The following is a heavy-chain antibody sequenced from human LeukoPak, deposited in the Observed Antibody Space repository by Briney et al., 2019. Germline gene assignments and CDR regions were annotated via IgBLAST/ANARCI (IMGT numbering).Heavy chain of an antibody. CDR3: ATLRRGSGYPFDY. D-gene: IGHD3-3*01. CDR2: IIPIFGTA. CDR1: GGTFSSYA. J-gene: IGHJ4*02. V-gene: IGHV1-69*13. Sequence: SVKVSCKASGGTFSSYAISWVRQAPGQGLEWMGGIIPIFGTANYAQKFQGRVTITADESTSTAYMELSSLRSEDTAVYYCATLRRGSGYPFDYWGQGTLVTISS.